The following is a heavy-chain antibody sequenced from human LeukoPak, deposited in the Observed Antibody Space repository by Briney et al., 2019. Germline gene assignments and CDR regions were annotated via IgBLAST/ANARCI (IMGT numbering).Heavy chain of an antibody. CDR2: IQISENN. J-gene: IGHJ4*02. D-gene: IGHD6-13*01. Sequence: SETLSLTCTVFGGSISDYSWTWIRQPAGKGLEWIGRIQISENNNYNPSLKSRVTLSLDTSKNQFSLKLTSVTAADTAIYYCARESVAAGTRWFDYWGQGTLVTVSS. V-gene: IGHV4-4*07. CDR1: GGSISDYS. CDR3: ARESVAAGTRWFDY.